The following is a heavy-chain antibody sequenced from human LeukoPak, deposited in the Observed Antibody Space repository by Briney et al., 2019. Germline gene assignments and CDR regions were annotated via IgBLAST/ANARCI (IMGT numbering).Heavy chain of an antibody. Sequence: GGPLTLLCAPSGFTFRAFRVIGPRPAPGEALEWVATIKQDVGETFYVHSVKGRFTISRDNANNSVYLQMNSLRAEDTAVYYCARAVGASRFDPWGQGTQVTVSS. CDR1: GFTFRAFR. J-gene: IGHJ5*02. V-gene: IGHV3-7*01. CDR2: IKQDVGET. D-gene: IGHD1-26*01. CDR3: ARAVGASRFDP.